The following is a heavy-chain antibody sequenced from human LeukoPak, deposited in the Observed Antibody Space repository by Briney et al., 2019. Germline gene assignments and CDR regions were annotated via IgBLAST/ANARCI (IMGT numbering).Heavy chain of an antibody. CDR1: GGSFSGYY. CDR2: INHSGST. D-gene: IGHD6-19*01. CDR3: ARGRGWYGVGY. J-gene: IGHJ4*02. V-gene: IGHV4-34*01. Sequence: SETLSLTCAVYGGSFSGYYWSWIRQPPGKGLEWIGEINHSGSTNYNPSLKSRVTISVDTSKNQFSLKLSSVTAADTAAYYCARGRGWYGVGYWGQGTLVTVSS.